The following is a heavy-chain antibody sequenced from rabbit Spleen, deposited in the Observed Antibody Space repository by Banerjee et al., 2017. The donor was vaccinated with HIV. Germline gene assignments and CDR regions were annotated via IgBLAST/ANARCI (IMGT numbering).Heavy chain of an antibody. J-gene: IGHJ4*01. D-gene: IGHD1-1*01. CDR2: IYAGSSGST. CDR3: ARDLTDVIGWNFGW. CDR1: GIDFSSYYY. Sequence: QQQLVESGGGLVKPGGTLTLTCKASGIDFSSYYYMCWVRQAPGKGLEWIACIYAGSSGSTYYASWAKGRFTFSKSSSTTVTLQMTSLTAADTATYFCARDLTDVIGWNFGWWGPGTLVTVS. V-gene: IGHV1S45*01.